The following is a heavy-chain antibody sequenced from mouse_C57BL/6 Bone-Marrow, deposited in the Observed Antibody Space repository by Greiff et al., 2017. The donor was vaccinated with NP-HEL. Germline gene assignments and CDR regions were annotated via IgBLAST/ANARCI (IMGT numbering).Heavy chain of an antibody. CDR2: ISSGSSTI. D-gene: IGHD4-1*01. J-gene: IGHJ4*01. CDR3: ARLLTFYYAMDY. CDR1: GFTFSDYG. Sequence: EVKLVESGGGLVKPGGSLKLSCAASGFTFSDYGMHWVRQAPEKGLEWVAYISSGSSTIYYADTVKGRFTISRDNAKNTLFLQMTSLRSEDTAMYYCARLLTFYYAMDYWGQGTSVTVSS. V-gene: IGHV5-17*01.